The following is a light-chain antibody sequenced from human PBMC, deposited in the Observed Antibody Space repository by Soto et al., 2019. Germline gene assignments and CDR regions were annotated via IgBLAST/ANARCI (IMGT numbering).Light chain of an antibody. J-gene: IGLJ1*01. V-gene: IGLV2-8*01. CDR2: EVY. Sequence: QSALTQPPSASGSPGQSVTISCTGTSSDVGGYNYVSWYQHHPGKAPKLIIYEVYKRPSGVPDPFSGSKYVNTAALAVSGLQDEDEDDYYCSSYVGTNSYVFGTGTKLTVL. CDR1: SSDVGGYNY. CDR3: SSYVGTNSYV.